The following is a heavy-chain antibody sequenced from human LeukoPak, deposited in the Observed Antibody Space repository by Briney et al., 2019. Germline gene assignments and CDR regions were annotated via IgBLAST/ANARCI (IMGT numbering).Heavy chain of an antibody. Sequence: ASVKVSCKAFGYTFTRYGISWVRQAPGQGLEWMGWISSYNGNTNYAQKFQDRVTMTTDTSTSTAYMELRSLRSDDTAIYYCAREGTPFYYYYMDFWGKGTTVTISS. J-gene: IGHJ6*03. CDR3: AREGTPFYYYYMDF. CDR1: GYTFTRYG. D-gene: IGHD3-10*01. V-gene: IGHV1-18*01. CDR2: ISSYNGNT.